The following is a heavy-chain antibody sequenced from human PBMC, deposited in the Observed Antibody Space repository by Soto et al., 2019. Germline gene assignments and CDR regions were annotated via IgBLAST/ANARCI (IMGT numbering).Heavy chain of an antibody. D-gene: IGHD6-19*01. J-gene: IGHJ6*02. CDR1: GFIFSSCA. CDR3: ARVEKQWLAPVYYGMDV. CDR2: IWYDGSNQ. Sequence: QVQLVESGGGVVQPGKSLRLSCAASGFIFSSCAMHWVRQAPGKGLEWVAVIWYDGSNQYYADSVKGRFTISRDNSKNTLYLQMKSLRAEDTAVYYCARVEKQWLAPVYYGMDVWGQGTTVTVS. V-gene: IGHV3-33*01.